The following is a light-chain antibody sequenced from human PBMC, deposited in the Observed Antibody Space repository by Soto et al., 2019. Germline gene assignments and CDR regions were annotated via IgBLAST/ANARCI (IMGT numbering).Light chain of an antibody. J-gene: IGKJ1*01. V-gene: IGKV3-15*01. CDR3: QQYNNWPPT. CDR2: GAS. Sequence: EIMMTQSPATLSVSPGERATLSCRASQSVRSNLAWYQQKPGQPPRLLIYGASTRATGIPARFSGGGSGTEFTLTISSLQSEDFAVYYCQQYNNWPPTFGQGTKVDIK. CDR1: QSVRSN.